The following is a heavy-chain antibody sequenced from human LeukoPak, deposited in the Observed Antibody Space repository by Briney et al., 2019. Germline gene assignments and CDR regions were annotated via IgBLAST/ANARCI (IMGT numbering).Heavy chain of an antibody. CDR3: AREEWFGNYGMDV. CDR2: INAGNGNT. Sequence: ASVKVSCKASGYTFTSYAMHWVRQAPGQRLEGMGWINAGNGNTKYSQKFQGRVTITRDTSASTAYMELSSLRSEDTAVYCCAREEWFGNYGMDVWGKGTTVTVSS. V-gene: IGHV1-3*01. J-gene: IGHJ6*04. CDR1: GYTFTSYA. D-gene: IGHD3-10*01.